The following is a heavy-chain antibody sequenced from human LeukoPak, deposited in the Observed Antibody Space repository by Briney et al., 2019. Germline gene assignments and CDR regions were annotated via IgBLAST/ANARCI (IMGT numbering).Heavy chain of an antibody. Sequence: GGSLRLSCAASGFTFSSYEMNWVRQAPGKGLEWVSYISSSGSTIYYADSVKGRFTISRDNAKNSLYLQMNSLRAEDTAVYYCARLLYYYDSSGYGGFYYFDYWGQGTLVTVSS. CDR3: ARLLYYYDSSGYGGFYYFDY. CDR2: ISSSGSTI. D-gene: IGHD3-22*01. J-gene: IGHJ4*02. V-gene: IGHV3-48*03. CDR1: GFTFSSYE.